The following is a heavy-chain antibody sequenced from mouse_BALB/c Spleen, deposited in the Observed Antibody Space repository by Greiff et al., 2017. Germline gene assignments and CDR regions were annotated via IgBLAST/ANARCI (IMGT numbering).Heavy chain of an antibody. V-gene: IGHV2-2*02. CDR3: ARNWDRYDWFAY. J-gene: IGHJ3*01. D-gene: IGHD2-14*01. Sequence: VQVVESGPGLVQPSQSLSITCTVSGFSLTSYGVHWVRQSPGKGLEWLGVIWSGGSTDYNAAFISRLSISKDNSKSQVFFKMNSLQANDTAIYYCARNWDRYDWFAYWGQGTLVTVSA. CDR2: IWSGGST. CDR1: GFSLTSYG.